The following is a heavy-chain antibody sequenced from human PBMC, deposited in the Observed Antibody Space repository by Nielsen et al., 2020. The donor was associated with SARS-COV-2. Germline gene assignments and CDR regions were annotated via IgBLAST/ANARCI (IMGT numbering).Heavy chain of an antibody. CDR3: ARDLRIRVPDANVYAAY. CDR1: GYMFSQFG. V-gene: IGHV1-18*04. J-gene: IGHJ4*02. Sequence: ASVKVSCKASGYMFSQFGITWVRQAPGHGLEWIGWISPYNGETNFAQSVQGRVVMTTETSTNTVYVEWRDLRSDDTAVYYCARDLRIRVPDANVYAAYWGQGTPVTVSS. D-gene: IGHD3-16*01. CDR2: ISPYNGET.